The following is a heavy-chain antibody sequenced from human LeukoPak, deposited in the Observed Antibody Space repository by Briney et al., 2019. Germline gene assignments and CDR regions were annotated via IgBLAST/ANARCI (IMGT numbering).Heavy chain of an antibody. V-gene: IGHV3-74*01. CDR3: ARDKDGYNF. CDR2: IDTDGKTT. D-gene: IGHD5-24*01. J-gene: IGHJ4*02. Sequence: GGSLRLSCAASGFNFNTYFMHWVRQVPGKGLVWVSRIDTDGKTTTYADSVKGRFTISRDNAKNTVYLQMNSLRAEDTAVYYCARDKDGYNFWGQGTLVSVSS. CDR1: GFNFNTYF.